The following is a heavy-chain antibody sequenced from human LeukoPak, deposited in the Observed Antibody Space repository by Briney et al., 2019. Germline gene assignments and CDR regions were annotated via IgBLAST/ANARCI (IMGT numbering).Heavy chain of an antibody. CDR2: VYYSGTT. CDR3: ARGVYIAAAQYGY. Sequence: SETLSLTCTVSGGSISSYYWSWIRQPPGKGLEWIGYVYYSGTTNYNPSLKSRVTISVDTSKNQFSLKLSSVTAADTAVYYCARGVYIAAAQYGYWGQGTLVSVSS. CDR1: GGSISSYY. J-gene: IGHJ4*02. V-gene: IGHV4-59*01. D-gene: IGHD6-13*01.